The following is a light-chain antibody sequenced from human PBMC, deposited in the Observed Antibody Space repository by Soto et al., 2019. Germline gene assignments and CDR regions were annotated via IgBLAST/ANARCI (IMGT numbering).Light chain of an antibody. CDR1: ETVSVW. J-gene: IGKJ4*01. V-gene: IGKV1-5*01. Sequence: DIQMTQSPSILSASVGDRVTITCRASETVSVWLAWYQQKPGRAPKLLIHDASTLGSGVPSRFSGSGSGTDFTLTINNLQPDDFAIYYCQQFHSDPLTFGGGTKVDIK. CDR3: QQFHSDPLT. CDR2: DAS.